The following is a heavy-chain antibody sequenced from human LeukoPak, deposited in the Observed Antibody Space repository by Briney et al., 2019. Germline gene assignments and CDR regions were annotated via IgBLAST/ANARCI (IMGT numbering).Heavy chain of an antibody. V-gene: IGHV3-23*01. CDR2: ISGSGGST. D-gene: IGHD2-15*01. J-gene: IGHJ5*02. Sequence: SGGSLRLSCAASGFTFSSYAMSWVRQAPGKGLEWVSAISGSGGSTYYADSVKGRFTISRDNFKNTLYLQMNSLRAEDTAVYYCAKASVVVSGFDPWGQGTLVTVSS. CDR1: GFTFSSYA. CDR3: AKASVVVSGFDP.